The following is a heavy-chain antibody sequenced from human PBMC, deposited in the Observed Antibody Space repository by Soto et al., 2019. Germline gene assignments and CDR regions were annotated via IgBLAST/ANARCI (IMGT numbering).Heavy chain of an antibody. Sequence: GGSLRLCCAASGFTFSSFWMHWVRQAPGKGLVWVSRISSDGSSTTYADSVKGRFTISRDNAKNTLYLQMNSLGADDTAVYYCARSGNANWFDPWGQGTLVTVSS. D-gene: IGHD5-12*01. CDR2: ISSDGSST. V-gene: IGHV3-74*01. J-gene: IGHJ5*02. CDR3: ARSGNANWFDP. CDR1: GFTFSSFW.